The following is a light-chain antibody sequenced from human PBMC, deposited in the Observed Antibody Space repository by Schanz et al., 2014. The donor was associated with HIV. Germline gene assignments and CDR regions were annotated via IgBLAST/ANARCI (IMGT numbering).Light chain of an antibody. Sequence: QSALTQPPSASGSPGQSVTISCTGTSSDVGGYDFVSWCQQHPGKAPKLMIYEVSKRPSGVSSRFSGSKSGNTASLTISGLQAEDEADYFCSSYTTSSPLVFGKGTKLTVL. CDR1: SSDVGGYDF. J-gene: IGLJ3*02. CDR3: SSYTTSSPLV. V-gene: IGLV2-14*01. CDR2: EVS.